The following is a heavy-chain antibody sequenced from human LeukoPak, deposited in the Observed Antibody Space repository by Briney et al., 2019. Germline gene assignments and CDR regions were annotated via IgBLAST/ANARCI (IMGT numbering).Heavy chain of an antibody. CDR2: INPNSGGT. J-gene: IGHJ6*03. Sequence: ASVKVSCKASGGTFSSYAISWVRQAPGQGLEWMGWINPNSGGTNYAQKLQGRVTMTTDTSTSTAYMELRSLRSDDTAVYYCAREGRYYDFWSGYYDYYYYMDVWGKGTTVTVSS. V-gene: IGHV1-18*01. CDR3: AREGRYYDFWSGYYDYYYYMDV. CDR1: GGTFSSYA. D-gene: IGHD3-3*01.